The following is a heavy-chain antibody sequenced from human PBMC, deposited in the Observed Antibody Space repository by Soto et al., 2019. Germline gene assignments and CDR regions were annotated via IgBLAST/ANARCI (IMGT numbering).Heavy chain of an antibody. CDR2: IWYDGSNK. Sequence: QVQLVERGGGVVQPGRSLRLSCTASGFNFNNYGMHWVRQAPGKGLEWVAVIWYDGSNKYYAVSVKGRFTISRDNSKNTLYLQMSSLRVEDTAVYFCARDPSHGSGSYLDYWGQGTLVTVSS. CDR1: GFNFNNYG. CDR3: ARDPSHGSGSYLDY. V-gene: IGHV3-33*01. D-gene: IGHD3-10*01. J-gene: IGHJ4*02.